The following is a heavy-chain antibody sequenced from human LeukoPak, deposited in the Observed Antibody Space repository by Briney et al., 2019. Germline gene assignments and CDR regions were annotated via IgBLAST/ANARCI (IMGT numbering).Heavy chain of an antibody. CDR2: IYHSGST. V-gene: IGHV4-38-2*01. J-gene: IGHJ4*02. D-gene: IGHD3-22*01. CDR3: ARTDYYDRSGYPLLFDY. CDR1: GYSISSGYY. Sequence: PSETLSLTCAVSGYSISSGYYWGWIRRPPGKGLEWIGSIYHSGSTYYNPSLKSRVTISVDTSKNQFSLKLSSVTAADTAVYYCARTDYYDRSGYPLLFDYWGQGTLVTVSS.